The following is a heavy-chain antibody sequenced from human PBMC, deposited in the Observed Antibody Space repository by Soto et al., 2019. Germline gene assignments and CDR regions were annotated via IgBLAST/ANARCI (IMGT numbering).Heavy chain of an antibody. CDR3: ARDLAAARAFDI. V-gene: IGHV4-59*01. CDR2: IYYSGST. CDR1: GGSISSDY. J-gene: IGHJ3*02. Sequence: SETLSLTCTVSGGSISSDYWSWIRQPPGKGLEWIGYIYYSGSTKYTPSLKSRVTISVDTSENQFSLSLTSVTAADTAMYYCARDLAAARAFDIWGQGTMVTVSS. D-gene: IGHD6-25*01.